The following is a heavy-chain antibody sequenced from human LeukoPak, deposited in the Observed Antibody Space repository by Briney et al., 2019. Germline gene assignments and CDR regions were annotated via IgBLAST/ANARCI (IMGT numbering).Heavy chain of an antibody. Sequence: PGGSLRLSCAASGFTFSTYSMNWVRQAPGKGLEWVSSISSSSSSIYYSDSVKGRFTISRDNAKTSLYLQMNSLRAEDTAVYYCASTYDYVWGSFRTGYFDYWGQGTLVTVSS. J-gene: IGHJ4*02. D-gene: IGHD3-16*02. CDR3: ASTYDYVWGSFRTGYFDY. CDR1: GFTFSTYS. V-gene: IGHV3-21*01. CDR2: ISSSSSSI.